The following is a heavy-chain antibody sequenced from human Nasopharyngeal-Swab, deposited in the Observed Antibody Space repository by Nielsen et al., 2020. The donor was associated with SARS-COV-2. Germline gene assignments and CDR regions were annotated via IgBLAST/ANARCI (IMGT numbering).Heavy chain of an antibody. CDR1: GGSISSYS. Sequence: SESLSLTCPVSGGSISSYSWSWIRQPPGKGLEWIGSIYYNGSTNYNPSLKSLVTISVDTSKNQFSLKLSSVTAADTAVYYCASVGGSSWRHYYYYYGMDFWGQGTTVTVSS. D-gene: IGHD6-13*01. CDR3: ASVGGSSWRHYYYYYGMDF. V-gene: IGHV4-59*01. CDR2: IYYNGST. J-gene: IGHJ6*02.